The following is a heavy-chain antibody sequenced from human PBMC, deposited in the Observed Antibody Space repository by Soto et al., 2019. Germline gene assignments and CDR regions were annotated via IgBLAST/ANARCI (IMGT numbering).Heavy chain of an antibody. CDR3: EKAGGPTYDYYGFEL. Sequence: PVGSLRLSCAFSVFTFSSYCMHCVRHSPGKWLEWVAFISYDGSEKYYADSVKGRFTISRDNSKNTLYLQRKILKAENTALFYFEKAGGPTYDYYGFELWGQGTLGIVSS. V-gene: IGHV3-30*18. CDR2: ISYDGSEK. CDR1: VFTFSSYC. J-gene: IGHJ6*02. D-gene: IGHD1-1*01.